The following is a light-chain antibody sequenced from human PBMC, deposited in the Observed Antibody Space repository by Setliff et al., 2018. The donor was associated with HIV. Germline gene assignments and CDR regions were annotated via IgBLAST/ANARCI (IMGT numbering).Light chain of an antibody. CDR3: SSYTSSSTPYV. CDR1: SSDVGGYNY. CDR2: DVS. V-gene: IGLV2-14*03. J-gene: IGLJ1*01. Sequence: QSALTQTASVSGSPGQSITISCTGTSSDVGGYNYVSWYQQHPGKAPKLMIYDVSNRPSGVSNRFSGSKSGNTASPTISGLQAEDEADYYCSSYTSSSTPYVFGTGTKVTVL.